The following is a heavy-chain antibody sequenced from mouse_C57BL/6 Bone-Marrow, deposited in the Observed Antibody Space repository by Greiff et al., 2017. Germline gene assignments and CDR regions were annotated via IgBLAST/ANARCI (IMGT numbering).Heavy chain of an antibody. CDR1: GSTFTSYW. CDR2: IYPGNSDT. Sequence: VQLQQSGTVLARPGASVKLSCKTSGSTFTSYWLHWVNQRPGQGLDWIGAIYPGNSDTSYNQKFKGKATLTAVTSSSTASMELISLTNEDSAVYYCTKDGYYDWYFDVWGTGTTVTVSS. CDR3: TKDGYYDWYFDV. V-gene: IGHV1-5*01. D-gene: IGHD2-3*01. J-gene: IGHJ1*03.